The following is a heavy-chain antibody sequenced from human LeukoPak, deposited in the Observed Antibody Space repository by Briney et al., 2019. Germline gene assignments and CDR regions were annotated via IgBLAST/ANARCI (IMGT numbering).Heavy chain of an antibody. CDR2: IIPIFGTA. CDR1: GGTFSSYA. J-gene: IGHJ4*02. D-gene: IGHD3-16*02. Sequence: EASVKVSCKASGGTFSSYAISWVRQAPGQGLEWMGRIIPIFGTANYAQKFQGRVTITTDESTSTAYMELSSLRSEDTAVYYCARGRPSIVMITFGGVIPFDYWGQGTLVTVSS. V-gene: IGHV1-69*05. CDR3: ARGRPSIVMITFGGVIPFDY.